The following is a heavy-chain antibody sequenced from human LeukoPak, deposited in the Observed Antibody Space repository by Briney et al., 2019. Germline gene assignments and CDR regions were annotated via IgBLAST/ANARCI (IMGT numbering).Heavy chain of an antibody. D-gene: IGHD4-17*01. CDR3: ARGLTVTLALYY. CDR2: IYTGGST. V-gene: IGHV3-66*01. J-gene: IGHJ4*02. CDR1: GFTFSSYS. Sequence: LPGGSLRLSCAASGFTFSSYSMNWVRQAPGKGLEWVSVIYTGGSTYYADSVKGRFTISRDNSKNTLYLQMNSLRDEDTAVYYCARGLTVTLALYYWGQGTLVTVSS.